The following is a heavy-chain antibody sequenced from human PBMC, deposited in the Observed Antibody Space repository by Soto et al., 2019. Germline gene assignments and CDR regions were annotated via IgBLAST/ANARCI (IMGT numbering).Heavy chain of an antibody. J-gene: IGHJ4*02. V-gene: IGHV3-11*06. CDR2: ISSSSSRSYT. D-gene: IGHD5-18*01. CDR1: GFTFSAYY. CDR3: VAIGAERYSYGNFDY. Sequence: VQLVESGGGLVKPGGSLGLSFAAFGFTFSAYYLGWIRQAPGKGLEGVSYISSSSSRSYTNYADSVKGRFTISRDNAKNSLYLQMNSLRAEDTAVYYCVAIGAERYSYGNFDYWGQGTLVTVSS.